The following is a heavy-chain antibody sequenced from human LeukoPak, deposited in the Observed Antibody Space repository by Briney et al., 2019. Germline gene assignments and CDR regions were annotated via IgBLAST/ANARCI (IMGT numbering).Heavy chain of an antibody. Sequence: ASVKVSCKASGYTLTISGISWVRQAPGQGLEWMGWISAYNGNTNYAQKLQGRVTMTTDTSTSTAYMELRSLRSDDTSVYHCARVSIAARPGFDYWGQGTLVTVSS. CDR3: ARVSIAARPGFDY. V-gene: IGHV1-18*01. CDR1: GYTLTISG. CDR2: ISAYNGNT. J-gene: IGHJ4*02. D-gene: IGHD6-6*01.